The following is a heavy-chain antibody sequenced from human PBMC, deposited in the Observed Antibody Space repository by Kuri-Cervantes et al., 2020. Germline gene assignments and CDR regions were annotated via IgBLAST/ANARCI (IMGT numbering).Heavy chain of an antibody. CDR1: GFTFRSYS. Sequence: GGSLRLSCAASGFTFRSYSMNWVRQAPGKGLEWVSFISSSSSYIYYADSVKGRFTISRDSAKNSLYLQMNSLRAEDTAVYYCAREEQWLVRSPFDYWGQGTLVTVSS. CDR3: AREEQWLVRSPFDY. J-gene: IGHJ4*02. CDR2: ISSSSSYI. D-gene: IGHD6-19*01. V-gene: IGHV3-21*01.